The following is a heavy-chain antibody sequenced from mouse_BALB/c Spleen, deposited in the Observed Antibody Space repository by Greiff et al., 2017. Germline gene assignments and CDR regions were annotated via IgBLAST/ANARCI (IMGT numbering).Heavy chain of an antibody. D-gene: IGHD2-1*01. Sequence: EVQLHQSGPELVKTGASVKISCKASGYSFTGYYMHWVKQSHGKSLEWIGYISCYNGATSYNQKFKGKATLTVDKSSSTAYMQLKSLTSEDSAVYYCAVYYGNYGAMDYWGQGTSVTVSS. J-gene: IGHJ4*01. CDR3: AVYYGNYGAMDY. V-gene: IGHV1S135*01. CDR2: ISCYNGAT. CDR1: GYSFTGYY.